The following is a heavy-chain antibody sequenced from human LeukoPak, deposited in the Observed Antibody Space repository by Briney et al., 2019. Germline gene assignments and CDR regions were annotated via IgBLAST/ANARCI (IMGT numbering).Heavy chain of an antibody. Sequence: GGSLRLSCAASGFTFNNYGMHWVRQGPGKGLEWVATISGSGDNTIYADSVKDRFTISRGNSKNTLYLEMNGLRAEDTALYFCAKVRLTGTYSTKDAFDLWGQGTKVIVSS. CDR1: GFTFNNYG. CDR2: ISGSGDNT. D-gene: IGHD1-7*01. J-gene: IGHJ3*01. V-gene: IGHV3-23*01. CDR3: AKVRLTGTYSTKDAFDL.